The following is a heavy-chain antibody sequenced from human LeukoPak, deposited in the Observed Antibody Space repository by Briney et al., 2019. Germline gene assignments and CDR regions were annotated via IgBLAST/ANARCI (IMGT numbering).Heavy chain of an antibody. D-gene: IGHD6-19*01. CDR2: ISASDGST. V-gene: IGHV3-23*01. CDR3: GRDRGYSSGLFDY. J-gene: IGHJ4*02. Sequence: GGSLRLSCAASGFTFSSYAMSWVRQAPGKGLEWVSAISASDGSTYYAGSVKGRFTISRDNSKNTLYLQMNSLRAEDTALYYCGRDRGYSSGLFDYWGQGTLVTVSS. CDR1: GFTFSSYA.